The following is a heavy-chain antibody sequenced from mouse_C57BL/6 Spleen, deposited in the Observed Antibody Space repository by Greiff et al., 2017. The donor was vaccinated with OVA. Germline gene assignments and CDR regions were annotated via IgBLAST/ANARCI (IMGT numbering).Heavy chain of an antibody. D-gene: IGHD2-4*01. CDR2: IYPGDGDT. CDR3: ARWGYDYAGSYGMSY. V-gene: IGHV1-82*01. J-gene: IGHJ4*01. Sequence: VKLVESGPELVKPGASVKISCKASGYAFSSSWMNWVKQRPGKGLEWIGRIYPGDGDTNYNGKFKGKATLTADKSSRTAYMQLSSLTYEDPAVYFCARWGYDYAGSYGMSYWGQGTSVTVSS. CDR1: GYAFSSSW.